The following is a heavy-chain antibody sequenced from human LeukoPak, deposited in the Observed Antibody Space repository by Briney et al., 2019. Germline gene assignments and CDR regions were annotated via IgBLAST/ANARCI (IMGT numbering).Heavy chain of an antibody. Sequence: GGSLRLSCAASGFTFSNFGMSWVRQAPGNGLEWVSAISAGGGTYYADTVKGRFTISRDNAKNSLYLQMNSLRDGDTAVYYCARDGRWTITTPGDYWGQGTLVTVSS. J-gene: IGHJ4*02. CDR2: ISAGGGT. D-gene: IGHD1-14*01. CDR3: ARDGRWTITTPGDY. V-gene: IGHV3-23*01. CDR1: GFTFSNFG.